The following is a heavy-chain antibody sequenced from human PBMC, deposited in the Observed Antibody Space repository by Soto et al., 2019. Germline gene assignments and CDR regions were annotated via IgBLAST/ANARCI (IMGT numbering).Heavy chain of an antibody. D-gene: IGHD6-19*01. V-gene: IGHV1-3*01. CDR2: INAGDGYT. J-gene: IGHJ4*02. CDR3: ARDLGVPCISVAGDRFDY. CDR1: GYTFTAYA. Sequence: QVQLVQSGAEVKKPGASVKVSCKASGYTFTAYAVHWVRRAPGQRLEWMGYINAGDGYTKYSQKFQGRVTITTATSASKAYMELNSLRSEDTAVYCCARDLGVPCISVAGDRFDYWGRGTLVTVSS.